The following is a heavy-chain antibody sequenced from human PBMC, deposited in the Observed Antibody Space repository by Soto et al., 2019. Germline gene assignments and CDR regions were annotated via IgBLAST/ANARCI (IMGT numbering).Heavy chain of an antibody. CDR3: ARNMDYYYGPGSGNGHGF. CDR2: INPRFGDT. Sequence: QVQLVQSGAELKEPGYSVRVSCEASGYTFTAYYIHWVRQAPGQGLEWMGWINPRFGDTSYAQDFQGRVSMTMDTSISTVYMELSRLTSDDTAIYYCARNMDYYYGPGSGNGHGFWGQGTTVTVFS. CDR1: GYTFTAYY. J-gene: IGHJ6*02. V-gene: IGHV1-2*02. D-gene: IGHD3-10*01.